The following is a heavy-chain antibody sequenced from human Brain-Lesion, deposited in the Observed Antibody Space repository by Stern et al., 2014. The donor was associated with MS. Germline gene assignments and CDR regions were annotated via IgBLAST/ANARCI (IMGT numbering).Heavy chain of an antibody. J-gene: IGHJ4*02. CDR1: GNTFTNRY. CDR3: AEGGSYGFVY. CDR2: ITPFTGNT. V-gene: IGHV1-45*02. Sequence: VHLGESGAEVKKTGSSVKVSCQASGNTFTNRYLHWVRQAPGQALEWMGWITPFTGNTNYAQNFQDRVTITMDRSMSTAYMDLSSLRSDDTAIYFCAEGGSYGFVYWGQGTLVTVSS. D-gene: IGHD4-17*01.